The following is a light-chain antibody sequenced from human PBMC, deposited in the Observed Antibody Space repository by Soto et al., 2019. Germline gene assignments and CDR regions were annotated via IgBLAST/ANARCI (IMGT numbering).Light chain of an antibody. J-gene: IGLJ3*02. CDR1: NIGTKN. V-gene: IGLV3-21*02. CDR2: DDN. Sequence: SYELTQPPSVSAAPGQTARITCGGNNIGTKNVHWYQQKPGQAPVLVVFDDNDRASGIPERFSGLNSGKMATLTISRVEAGDEADYYCQVWDGNSDVVFGGGPKLTVL. CDR3: QVWDGNSDVV.